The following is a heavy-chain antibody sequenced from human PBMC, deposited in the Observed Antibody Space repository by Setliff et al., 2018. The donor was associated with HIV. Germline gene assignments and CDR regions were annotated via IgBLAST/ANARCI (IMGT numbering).Heavy chain of an antibody. V-gene: IGHV4-38-2*01. Sequence: SETLSLTCAVSGYSISSGYFWGWIRQPPGKGLERIGSLYHSGTNFYNPSLKSRVTISLDTSTNRFSLKLNSVTAADTAIYYCARGVARQVVIDRWFDPWGQGTPVTVSS. CDR1: GYSISSGYF. CDR3: ARGVARQVVIDRWFDP. CDR2: LYHSGTN. J-gene: IGHJ5*02. D-gene: IGHD2-21*01.